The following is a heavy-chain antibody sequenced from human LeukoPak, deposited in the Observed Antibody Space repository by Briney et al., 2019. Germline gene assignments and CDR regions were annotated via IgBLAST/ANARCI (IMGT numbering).Heavy chain of an antibody. CDR2: IKQDGSDR. CDR1: EFNFGNYW. Sequence: GGSLRLSCVVSEFNFGNYWMSWVRQTPGKGLEWVANIKQDGSDRYYVDSVKGRFIISRDNAKNSLYLQMNSLRVEDTAVYYCARDWVYEIDYWGRGALVTVSS. V-gene: IGHV3-7*01. D-gene: IGHD5/OR15-5a*01. CDR3: ARDWVYEIDY. J-gene: IGHJ4*02.